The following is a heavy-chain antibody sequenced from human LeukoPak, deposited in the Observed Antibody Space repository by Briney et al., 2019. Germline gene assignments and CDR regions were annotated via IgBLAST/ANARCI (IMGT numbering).Heavy chain of an antibody. CDR2: IYYSGSS. V-gene: IGHV4-39*01. J-gene: IGHJ4*02. Sequence: KPSETLSLTCNVSSVSMSTSSYYWGWIRQPPGEGVEWIVSIYYSGSSYYNPSLKSRLTMSVDTPKNQFSLKVSSVTAADTAVYYCARHIAASRYCSTTTCYSADHWSQGTLVTVSS. D-gene: IGHD2-2*01. CDR1: SVSMSTSSYY. CDR3: ARHIAASRYCSTTTCYSADH.